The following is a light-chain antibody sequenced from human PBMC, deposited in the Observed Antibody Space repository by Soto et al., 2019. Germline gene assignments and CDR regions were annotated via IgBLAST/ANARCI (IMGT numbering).Light chain of an antibody. V-gene: IGLV1-47*01. CDR1: SSNIGSNY. CDR3: AAWDDRLSGVV. CDR2: RTD. J-gene: IGLJ2*01. Sequence: QSVLTQPPSASGTPGQRVTISCSGSSSNIGSNYVNWYQQIPGTAPKLLLYRTDQRPSGVPDRFSGSKSGTSASLAISGLRSEDEAHYYCAAWDDRLSGVVFGGGTKLTVL.